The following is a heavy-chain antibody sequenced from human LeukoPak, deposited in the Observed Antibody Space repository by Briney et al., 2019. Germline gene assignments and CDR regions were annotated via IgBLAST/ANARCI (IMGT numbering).Heavy chain of an antibody. Sequence: ASVKVSCKASGYTFTGYYMHWVRQAPGRGLEWMGWINPNSGGTNYAQKSQGRVTMTRDTSIGTAYMELSRLRSDDTAVYYRARRSSWIDYWGQGTLVTVSS. CDR3: ARRSSWIDY. D-gene: IGHD6-13*01. J-gene: IGHJ4*02. CDR1: GYTFTGYY. V-gene: IGHV1-2*02. CDR2: INPNSGGT.